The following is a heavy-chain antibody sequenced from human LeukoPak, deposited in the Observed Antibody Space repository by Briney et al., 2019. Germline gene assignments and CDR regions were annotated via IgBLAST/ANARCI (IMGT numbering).Heavy chain of an antibody. CDR3: ARTAGIAVAGSRQYFDY. Sequence: PSETLSLTCTVSGGLISSSSYYWGWIRQPPGKGLEWIGSFYYSESTYYNTSLKGRVTISVDTSKNQFTLKLSSVTAADAAVYYCARTAGIAVAGSRQYFDYWGQGTLVTVSS. CDR2: FYYSEST. D-gene: IGHD6-19*01. CDR1: GGLISSSSYY. V-gene: IGHV4-39*01. J-gene: IGHJ4*02.